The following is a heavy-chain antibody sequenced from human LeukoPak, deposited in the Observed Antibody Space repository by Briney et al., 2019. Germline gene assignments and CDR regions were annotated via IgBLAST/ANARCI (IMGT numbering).Heavy chain of an antibody. Sequence: GASVNVSCKASGGTFGSYAISWVRQAPGQGLEWMGWISAYNGNTNYAQKLQGRVTITTDTSTSTAYMERMSLRSDDAAVYFCAIDPDQPLVRTFDPWGQGTLVTVSS. V-gene: IGHV1-18*01. D-gene: IGHD6-13*01. J-gene: IGHJ5*02. CDR2: ISAYNGNT. CDR3: AIDPDQPLVRTFDP. CDR1: GGTFGSYA.